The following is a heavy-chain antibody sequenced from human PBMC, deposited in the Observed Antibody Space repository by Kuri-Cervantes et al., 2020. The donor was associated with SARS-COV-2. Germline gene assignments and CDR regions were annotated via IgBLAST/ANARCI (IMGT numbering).Heavy chain of an antibody. CDR2: INQSGST. D-gene: IGHD3-3*01. CDR3: ARGRGGYYMGGYYFYSMDA. J-gene: IGHJ6*03. CDR1: GGSFSGYY. V-gene: IGHV4-34*01. Sequence: CAVFGGSFSGYYWGWIRQPPGKGLEWIGEINQSGSTSYSPSLKSRLTISVDTSENQFSLKLSSVTAADTAVYYCARGRGGYYMGGYYFYSMDAWGKGTTVTVSS.